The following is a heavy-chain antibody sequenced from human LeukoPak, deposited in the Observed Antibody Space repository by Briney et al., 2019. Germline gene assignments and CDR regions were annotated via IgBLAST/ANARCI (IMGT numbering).Heavy chain of an antibody. Sequence: SETLSLTCAVYGGSFSGYYWGWIRQPPGKGLEWIGRIYTSGSTNYNPSLKSRVTISVDTSKNQFSLKLSSVTAADTAVYYCARDAHDYLLLFDYWGQGTLSPSPQ. CDR1: GGSFSGYY. V-gene: IGHV4-4*08. CDR2: IYTSGST. D-gene: IGHD4-11*01. CDR3: ARDAHDYLLLFDY. J-gene: IGHJ4*02.